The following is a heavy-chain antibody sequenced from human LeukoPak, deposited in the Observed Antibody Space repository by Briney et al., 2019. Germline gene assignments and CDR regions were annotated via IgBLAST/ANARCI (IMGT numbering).Heavy chain of an antibody. Sequence: PGGSLRLSCAASGFTFSGYDIHWVRQAPGKGLEWVANIKQDGSEKYYVDSVKGRFTISRDNAKNSLYLQMNSLRAEDTAVYYCARAQVEDYFDYWGQGTLVTVSS. CDR1: GFTFSGYD. J-gene: IGHJ4*02. V-gene: IGHV3-7*01. CDR2: IKQDGSEK. CDR3: ARAQVEDYFDY.